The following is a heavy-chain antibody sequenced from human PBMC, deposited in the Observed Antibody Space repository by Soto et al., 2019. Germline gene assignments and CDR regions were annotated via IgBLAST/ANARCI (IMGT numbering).Heavy chain of an antibody. J-gene: IGHJ4*02. V-gene: IGHV1-69*01. CDR1: RDTFTANA. CDR2: IIPVFGKP. D-gene: IGHD1-1*01. Sequence: QMQLVQSGAEVKKPGSSVKVSCKVSRDTFTANALTWVRQAPGQGLEWIGGIIPVFGKPSYAQNFQGRVTIMGDKPGEEPTSRPYRKLPNRRSEHPAVFYCGKVPLNGPANSWGQGPLLTVPS. CDR3: GKVPLNGPANS.